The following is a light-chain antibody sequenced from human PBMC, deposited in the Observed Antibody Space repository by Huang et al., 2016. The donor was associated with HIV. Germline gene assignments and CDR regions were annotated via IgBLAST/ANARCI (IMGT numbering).Light chain of an antibody. Sequence: AIQLTQSPSSLSASVGERVTITCRASLGISSALYWYQQKPGKTPKLLIYDASSLESGVPSRVSGSGSGTDFTLTISSLQPEDFATYYCQQFNNYPLTFGGGTKVEIK. V-gene: IGKV1D-13*01. CDR1: LGISSA. CDR2: DAS. CDR3: QQFNNYPLT. J-gene: IGKJ4*01.